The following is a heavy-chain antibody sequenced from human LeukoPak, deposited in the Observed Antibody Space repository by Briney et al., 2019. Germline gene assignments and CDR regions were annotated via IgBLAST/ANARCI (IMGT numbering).Heavy chain of an antibody. CDR2: ISSGSSIM. Sequence: GGSLRLSCVASGFAFGSYSMNWVRQAPGKGLEWVSYISSGSSIMYYADSVKGRFSISRDNAKNSLFLRMGSLRDDDTAVYYCARDKARYGMDVWGQGTTVTVSS. CDR3: ARDKARYGMDV. CDR1: GFAFGSYS. J-gene: IGHJ6*02. V-gene: IGHV3-48*02.